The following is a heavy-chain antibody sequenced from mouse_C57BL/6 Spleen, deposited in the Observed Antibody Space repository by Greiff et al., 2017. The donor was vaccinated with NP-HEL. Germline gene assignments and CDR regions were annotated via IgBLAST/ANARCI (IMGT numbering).Heavy chain of an antibody. CDR1: GYTFTSYG. Sequence: QVQLQQSGAELVRPGASVKLSCKASGYTFTSYGISWVKQRTGQGLEWIGVIYPRSGNTYYNEKFKGKATLTADKYSSTAYMELRSLTSEDSADYFCARETTADYWGQGTTLTVSS. CDR3: ARETTADY. J-gene: IGHJ2*01. V-gene: IGHV1-81*01. D-gene: IGHD1-2*01. CDR2: IYPRSGNT.